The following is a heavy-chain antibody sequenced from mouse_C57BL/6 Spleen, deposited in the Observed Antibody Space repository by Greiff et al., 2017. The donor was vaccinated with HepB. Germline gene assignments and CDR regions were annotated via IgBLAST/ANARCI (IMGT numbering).Heavy chain of an antibody. CDR3: ASKPPLGYAMDY. CDR1: GYTFTDYY. D-gene: IGHD4-1*01. J-gene: IGHJ4*01. Sequence: VQLKQSGPELVKPGASVKISCKASGYTFTDYYMNWVKQSHGKSLEWIGDINPNNGGTSYNQKFKGKATLTVDKSSSTAYMELRSLTSEDSAVYYCASKPPLGYAMDYWGQGTSVTVSS. CDR2: INPNNGGT. V-gene: IGHV1-26*01.